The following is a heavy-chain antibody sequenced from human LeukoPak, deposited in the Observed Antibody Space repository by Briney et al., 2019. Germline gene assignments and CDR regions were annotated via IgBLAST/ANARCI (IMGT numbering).Heavy chain of an antibody. Sequence: ASVKVSCKASGGTFSGYAISWVRQAPGQGLEWMGRIIPILGIANYAQKFQGRVTITADKSTSTAYMELSSLRSEDTAVYYCAKSYDSSGYYSRRMYYFDYWGQGTLVTVSS. J-gene: IGHJ4*02. V-gene: IGHV1-69*04. CDR3: AKSYDSSGYYSRRMYYFDY. CDR2: IIPILGIA. D-gene: IGHD3-22*01. CDR1: GGTFSGYA.